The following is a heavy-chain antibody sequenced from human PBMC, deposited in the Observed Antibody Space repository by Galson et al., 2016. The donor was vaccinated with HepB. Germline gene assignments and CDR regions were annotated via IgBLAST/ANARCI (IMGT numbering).Heavy chain of an antibody. Sequence: TLSLTCAVSGGSISSGRYYWTWIRQHPGNGLEWIGNIYRSGGTYHNPSLKSRLTISVDTSKNQFSLKLSSLTAADTAVYYCARAVRGYSGYDAFDIWGQRTMVTVSS. J-gene: IGHJ3*02. CDR1: GGSISSGRYY. CDR2: IYRSGGT. CDR3: ARAVRGYSGYDAFDI. V-gene: IGHV4-31*11. D-gene: IGHD5-12*01.